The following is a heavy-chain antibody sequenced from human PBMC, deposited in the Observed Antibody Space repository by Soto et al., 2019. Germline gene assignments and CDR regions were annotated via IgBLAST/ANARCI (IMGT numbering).Heavy chain of an antibody. J-gene: IGHJ4*02. CDR3: AKVGPTWYHDY. Sequence: GSLRLSCAASGFTFSSYAMSWVRQAPGKGLEWVSALSGGSTYYADSVKGRFTISRGNSQITLYLQMNSLRAEDTAVYYCAKVGPTWYHDYWGQGNLVPVSS. V-gene: IGHV3-23*01. CDR2: LSGGST. D-gene: IGHD6-13*01. CDR1: GFTFSSYA.